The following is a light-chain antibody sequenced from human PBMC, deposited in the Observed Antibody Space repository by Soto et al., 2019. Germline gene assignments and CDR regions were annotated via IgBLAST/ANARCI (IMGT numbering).Light chain of an antibody. CDR2: GAS. CDR3: QQYGSSPGT. V-gene: IGKV3-20*01. Sequence: EIVLTQSPGTLSLSPGERATLSCRASQSVSSSYLAWYQQKPGQAPRLLIYGASSRATGIPDRFSGSGSGTDFTLTISRLETEDFGVYYWQQYGSSPGTFGQGTKVEIK. J-gene: IGKJ1*01. CDR1: QSVSSSY.